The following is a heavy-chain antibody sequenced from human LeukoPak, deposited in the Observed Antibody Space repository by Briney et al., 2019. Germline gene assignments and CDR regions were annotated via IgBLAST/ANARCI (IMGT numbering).Heavy chain of an antibody. D-gene: IGHD3-16*02. CDR1: GFTFDDYA. Sequence: GGSLRLSCAASGFTFDDYAMHWVRQAPGKGLEWVSGISWNSGSIGYADSVKGRFTISRDNAKNSLYLQMNSLRAEDTALYYCAKDMGYRYRNNWPMGFDYWGQGTLVTVSS. CDR3: AKDMGYRYRNNWPMGFDY. V-gene: IGHV3-9*01. CDR2: ISWNSGSI. J-gene: IGHJ4*02.